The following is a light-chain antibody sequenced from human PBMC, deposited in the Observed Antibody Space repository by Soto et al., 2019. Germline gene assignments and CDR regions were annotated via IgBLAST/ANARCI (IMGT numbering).Light chain of an antibody. V-gene: IGKV3-20*01. J-gene: IGKJ2*01. Sequence: EIVLTQSPGTLSLSPGERATLSCRASQSINNYYLAWYQQTPGQAPRLLIYGTSNRATGIADRFSGSGSGTDFTLAIARVEPEDFAVYYCHQFGSSPGTFGHGTKLEIK. CDR3: HQFGSSPGT. CDR2: GTS. CDR1: QSINNYY.